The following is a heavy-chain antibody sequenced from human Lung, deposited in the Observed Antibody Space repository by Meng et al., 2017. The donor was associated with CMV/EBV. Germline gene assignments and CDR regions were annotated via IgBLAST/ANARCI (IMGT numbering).Heavy chain of an antibody. CDR2: IYYSGST. CDR3: ARLGGLRFAFWYGVDV. CDR1: GGSVSSGSYY. J-gene: IGHJ6*02. V-gene: IGHV4-61*01. Sequence: SETLSLTCTVSGGSVSSGSYYWSWIRQPPGKGLEWIGYIYYSGSTNYNPSLKSRVTISVDTSKNQFSLKLSSVTAADTAVYYCARLGGLRFAFWYGVDVWGQGXTVTVSS. D-gene: IGHD3-3*01.